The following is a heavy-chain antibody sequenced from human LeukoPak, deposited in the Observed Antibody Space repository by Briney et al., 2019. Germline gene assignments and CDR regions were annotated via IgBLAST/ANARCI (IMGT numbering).Heavy chain of an antibody. CDR1: GGSISSYY. V-gene: IGHV4-59*08. CDR3: ARRLEYSSGWYGIDAFDI. CDR2: IYYSGST. J-gene: IGHJ3*02. Sequence: SETLSLTCTVSGGSISSYYWSWIRQPPGKGLEWIGYIYYSGSTNYNPSLKSRVTISVDTSKNQFPLKLSSVTAADTAVYYCARRLEYSSGWYGIDAFDIWGQGTMVTVSS. D-gene: IGHD6-19*01.